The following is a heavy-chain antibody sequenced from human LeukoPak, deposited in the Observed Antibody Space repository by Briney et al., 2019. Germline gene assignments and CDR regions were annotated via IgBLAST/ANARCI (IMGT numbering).Heavy chain of an antibody. CDR2: IYHSGST. Sequence: SETLSLTCAVSGGSISSSNWWSWVRQPPGKGLEWIGEIYHSGSTNYNPSLKSRVTISVDKSKNQFSLKLSSVTAADTAVYYCARDNKWELFALDYWGQGTLVTVSS. D-gene: IGHD1-26*01. V-gene: IGHV4-4*02. CDR3: ARDNKWELFALDY. J-gene: IGHJ4*02. CDR1: GGSISSSNW.